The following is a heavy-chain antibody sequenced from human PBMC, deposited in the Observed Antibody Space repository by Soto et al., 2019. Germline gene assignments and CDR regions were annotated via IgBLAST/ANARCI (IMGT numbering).Heavy chain of an antibody. V-gene: IGHV3-23*01. CDR1: GFTFSSYA. D-gene: IGHD2-2*02. CDR3: ARGAGYCSSATCYTRFDP. CDR2: ISGSGGSK. Sequence: PGGSLRLSCAVSGFTFSSYAMSWVRQAPGKGLEWVAAISGSGGSKYYADSVKGRFTISRDNSKNTPYLQMSSLRAEDTAVYYCARGAGYCSSATCYTRFDPWGQGTLVTSPQ. J-gene: IGHJ5*02.